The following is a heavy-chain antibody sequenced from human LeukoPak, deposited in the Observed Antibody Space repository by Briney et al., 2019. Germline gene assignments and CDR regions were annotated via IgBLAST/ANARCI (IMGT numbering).Heavy chain of an antibody. D-gene: IGHD2-2*01. V-gene: IGHV1-69*13. Sequence: SVKVSCKASGYTFTSYDINWVRQATGQGLEWMGGIIPIFGTANYAQKFQGRVTITADESTSTAYMELSSLRSEDTAVYYCARALVVPAAIGPFDYWGQGTLVTVSS. CDR1: GYTFTSYD. CDR3: ARALVVPAAIGPFDY. CDR2: IIPIFGTA. J-gene: IGHJ4*02.